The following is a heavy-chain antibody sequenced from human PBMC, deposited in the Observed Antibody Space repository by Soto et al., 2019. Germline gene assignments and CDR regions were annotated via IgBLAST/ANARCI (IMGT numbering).Heavy chain of an antibody. D-gene: IGHD2-21*01. CDR1: GGTFSSFT. Sequence: QVQLVQSGAEVKKPGSSVKVSCKASGGTFSSFTISWVRQAPGQGLEWMGGIIPIYGTANYAQKVQGRVTITADASTRPAYMELSSLRSEDTAVYYCAKDRRADWASYYDSAMDVWGQGTTVTVSS. J-gene: IGHJ6*02. CDR2: IIPIYGTA. V-gene: IGHV1-69*01. CDR3: AKDRRADWASYYDSAMDV.